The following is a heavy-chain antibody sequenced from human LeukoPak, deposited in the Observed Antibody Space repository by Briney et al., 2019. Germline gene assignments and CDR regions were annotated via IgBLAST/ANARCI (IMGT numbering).Heavy chain of an antibody. Sequence: ASVKVSCKASGYTFTSYAMHWVRQAPGQRLEWMGWINAGNGNTKYSQKFQGRVTITRDTSAGTVYMELRSLRSDDTAVYYCARQSTMVRGVSSTGWFDPWGQGTLVTVSS. CDR3: ARQSTMVRGVSSTGWFDP. V-gene: IGHV1-3*01. CDR1: GYTFTSYA. J-gene: IGHJ5*02. D-gene: IGHD3-10*01. CDR2: INAGNGNT.